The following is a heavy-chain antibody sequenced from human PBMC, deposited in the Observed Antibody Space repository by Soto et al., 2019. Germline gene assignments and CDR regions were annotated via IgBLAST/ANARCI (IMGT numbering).Heavy chain of an antibody. Sequence: ASVKVSCKASGYTFSTSGMSWLRQAPGQGLEWMGWISTYNGDTNDAPKFQDRVTMTSDTSTSTAYMELRSLRSDDTAVYYCARAGAAPYSYYGMDVWGQGTRVTVSS. CDR3: ARAGAAPYSYYGMDV. CDR1: GYTFSTSG. V-gene: IGHV1-18*01. CDR2: ISTYNGDT. D-gene: IGHD2-15*01. J-gene: IGHJ6*02.